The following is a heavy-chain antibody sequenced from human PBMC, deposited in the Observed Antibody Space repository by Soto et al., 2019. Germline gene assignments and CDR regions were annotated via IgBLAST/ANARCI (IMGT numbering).Heavy chain of an antibody. CDR1: GYTFSTYS. CDR2: ISGFNGNT. V-gene: IGHV1-18*01. CDR3: ARDDAISGRARAFDG. J-gene: IGHJ3*01. D-gene: IGHD6-25*01. Sequence: QVRLVQSGTVVTEPGASVKVSCKASGYTFSTYSISWVRQAPGQGLQWLGWISGFNGNTFSPQEVQDRVVMTMDTSTTKAYMELTTLRAADTAVYYCARDDAISGRARAFDGWGQGTLVIVSS.